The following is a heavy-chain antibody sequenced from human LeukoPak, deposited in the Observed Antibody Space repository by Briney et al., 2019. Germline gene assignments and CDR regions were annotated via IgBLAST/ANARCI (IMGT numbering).Heavy chain of an antibody. J-gene: IGHJ3*02. CDR2: IHYSGST. CDR3: ARLGYSGSYYERAFDI. D-gene: IGHD1-26*01. CDR1: GYSISSAYY. V-gene: IGHV4-38-2*01. Sequence: SETLSLTCHVSGYSISSAYYWGWIRQPPGKELEWIGSIHYSGSTSYNPSLKSRVTISGDTSKNQFSLKLSSVTAADTAVYYCARLGYSGSYYERAFDIWGQGTMVTVSS.